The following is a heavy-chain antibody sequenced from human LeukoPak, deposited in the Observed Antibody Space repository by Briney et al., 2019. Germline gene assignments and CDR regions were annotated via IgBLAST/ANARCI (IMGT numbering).Heavy chain of an antibody. J-gene: IGHJ4*02. CDR3: ARDQPSVGWGFDS. CDR2: INGRGITI. V-gene: IGHV3-48*03. Sequence: GGSLRLSCAASGFTFTTYYAMNWVRHTPGRGLEWVANINGRGITIHYADSFRGRFTISRDNTKNSLNLQMNNLRAEDTGLYYCARDQPSVGWGFDSWGRGTLVIVSS. D-gene: IGHD2-15*01. CDR1: GFTFTTYYA.